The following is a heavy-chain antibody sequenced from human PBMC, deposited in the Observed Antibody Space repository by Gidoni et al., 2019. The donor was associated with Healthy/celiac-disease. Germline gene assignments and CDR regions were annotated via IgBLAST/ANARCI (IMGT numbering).Heavy chain of an antibody. CDR2: IYSGGRK. J-gene: IGHJ3*02. CDR3: AREITIFGVVSAFDI. CDR1: GFPVSSNY. Sequence: VQLVESGGGLIQPGGSLRLSCSASGFPVSSNYMGWVRQAPGNGLEWVSVIYSGGRKYYADSVKGRFTISRDNAKNTLYLQMNSLRAEDTAVYYCAREITIFGVVSAFDIWGQGTMVTVSS. D-gene: IGHD3-3*01. V-gene: IGHV3-53*01.